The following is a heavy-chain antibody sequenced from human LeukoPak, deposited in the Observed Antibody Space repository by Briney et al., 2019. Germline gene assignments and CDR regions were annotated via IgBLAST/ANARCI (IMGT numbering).Heavy chain of an antibody. D-gene: IGHD1-1*01. J-gene: IGHJ4*02. Sequence: SETLSLTCSTSGVSISRFYWSWVRQPPGKGLEWIGNIYSGVPTYFNPSLKSRVVISVDTSKNQFSLNLTSVTAADTAMYYCVQTTGWPGFDYWGQGILVTVSS. V-gene: IGHV4-4*09. CDR2: IYSGVPT. CDR1: GVSISRFY. CDR3: VQTTGWPGFDY.